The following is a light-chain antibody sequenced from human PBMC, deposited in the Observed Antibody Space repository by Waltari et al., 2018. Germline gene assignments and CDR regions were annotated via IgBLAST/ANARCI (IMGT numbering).Light chain of an antibody. CDR3: AAWDDSLSGHWV. CDR1: SSNSRGNY. CDR2: RNI. J-gene: IGLJ3*02. Sequence: QSVLPQPPSAHGTPGQRVPIPCSDNSSNSRGNYVSWYQQLPGTAPKLLIYRNIQRPSGVPDRFSGSKSGTSASLAISGLRSEDEADYYCAAWDDSLSGHWVFGGGTKLTVL. V-gene: IGLV1-47*01.